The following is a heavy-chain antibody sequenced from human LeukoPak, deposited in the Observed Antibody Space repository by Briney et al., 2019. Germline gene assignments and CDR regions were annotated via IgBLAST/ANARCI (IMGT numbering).Heavy chain of an antibody. V-gene: IGHV3-30*02. CDR2: IRYDGSNR. CDR1: GFSFITYG. D-gene: IGHD4-17*01. CDR3: AKDRSMTTVTPFDN. Sequence: GGSLRLSCAASGFSFITYGIHWVRQAPGKGLEWVAFIRYDGSNRFYADSVRGRFTISRDNSKNTVYLQMNSLRAADTAVYYCAKDRSMTTVTPFDNWGQGTLVAVSS. J-gene: IGHJ4*02.